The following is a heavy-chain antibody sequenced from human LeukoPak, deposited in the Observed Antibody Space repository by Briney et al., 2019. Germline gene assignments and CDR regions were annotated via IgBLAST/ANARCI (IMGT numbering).Heavy chain of an antibody. CDR2: IYYSGST. V-gene: IGHV4-59*08. Sequence: SETLSLTCTVSGGSISSYYWNSIGQPPGKGLEWIGYIYYSGSTNYNPSLKSRVTISVDTSKNQFSLKLSSVTAADTAVYYCARRRGYCSSTSCYEDWGQGTLVTVSS. J-gene: IGHJ4*02. CDR1: GGSISSYY. D-gene: IGHD2-2*01. CDR3: ARRRGYCSSTSCYED.